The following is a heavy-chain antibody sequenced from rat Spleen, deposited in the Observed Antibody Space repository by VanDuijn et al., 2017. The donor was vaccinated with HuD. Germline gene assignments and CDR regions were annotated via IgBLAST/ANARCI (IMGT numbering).Heavy chain of an antibody. CDR1: GYSITSNY. Sequence: EVQLQESGPGLVKPSQSLSLTCSVTGYSITSNYWGWIRKFPGNKMEWIGHINNAGTTNYNPSLKSRISITRDTSKNQFFLQVNSVTTEDTATYYCARSYGITPFDYWGQGVMVTVSS. CDR3: ARSYGITPFDY. D-gene: IGHD1-4*01. V-gene: IGHV3-1*01. CDR2: INNAGTT. J-gene: IGHJ2*01.